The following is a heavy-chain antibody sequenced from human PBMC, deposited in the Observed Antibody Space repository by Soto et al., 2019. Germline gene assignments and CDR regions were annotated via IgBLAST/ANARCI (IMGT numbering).Heavy chain of an antibody. Sequence: QVQLQQWGAGLLKPSETLSLTCAVYGGSFSGYYWSWIRQPPGKGLEWIGEINHSGSTNYNPSLKRRVTLSVDTSKNQFSLKLSSVTAADTAVYYCARVEYCSGGSCYSAPYYYYYMDVWGKGTTVTVSS. CDR3: ARVEYCSGGSCYSAPYYYYYMDV. D-gene: IGHD2-15*01. CDR2: INHSGST. V-gene: IGHV4-34*01. CDR1: GGSFSGYY. J-gene: IGHJ6*03.